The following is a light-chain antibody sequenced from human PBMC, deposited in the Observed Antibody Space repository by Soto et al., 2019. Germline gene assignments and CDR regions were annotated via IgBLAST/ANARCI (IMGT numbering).Light chain of an antibody. CDR2: DAS. CDR3: QRYNSNYRT. CDR1: QDIYNW. J-gene: IGKJ1*01. V-gene: IGKV1-5*01. Sequence: DIQLTQSPSTLSASVGDRVTITCRASQDIYNWVAWYQQKPGKAPKFLIYDASILRSWVLSRFSGSGSESECALTISSLQPEYFAPYNCQRYNSNYRTFGQGTRV.